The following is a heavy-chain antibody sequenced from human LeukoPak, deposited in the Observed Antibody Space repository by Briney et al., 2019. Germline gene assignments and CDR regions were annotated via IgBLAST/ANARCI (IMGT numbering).Heavy chain of an antibody. CDR1: GLTFSIYR. CDR2: ISSSSSHK. J-gene: IGHJ3*02. CDR3: ARTAPVLAGAFDI. Sequence: GGSLRLSCAASGLTFSIYRMNWVRQAPGKGLEWVSSISSSSSHKYYADSVKGRFTISRDNAKNSLYLQMNSLRAEDTAVYYCARTAPVLAGAFDIWGQGTMVTVSS. V-gene: IGHV3-21*06. D-gene: IGHD2-8*02.